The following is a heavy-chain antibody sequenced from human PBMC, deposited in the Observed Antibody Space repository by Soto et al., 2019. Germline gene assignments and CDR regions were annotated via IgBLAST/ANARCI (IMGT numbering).Heavy chain of an antibody. CDR2: ISGSGGST. V-gene: IGHV3-23*01. J-gene: IGHJ4*02. Sequence: GSLRLSCAASGFTFSSYAMSWVRQAPGKGLEWVSAISGSGGSTYYADSVKGRFTISRDNSKNTLYLQMNSLRAEDTAVYYCAKDPRQLVFAIYFDYWGQGTLVTVSS. D-gene: IGHD6-13*01. CDR1: GFTFSSYA. CDR3: AKDPRQLVFAIYFDY.